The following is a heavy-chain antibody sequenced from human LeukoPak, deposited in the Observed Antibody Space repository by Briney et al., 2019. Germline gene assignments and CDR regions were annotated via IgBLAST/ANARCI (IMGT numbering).Heavy chain of an antibody. CDR2: ISFDGSNT. J-gene: IGHJ5*02. Sequence: GGSLRLSCEASGFTLSTYAMHWVRQAPGKGLKWVAFISFDGSNTYYADSVKGRFTISRDTSKNTLHLQMNTLRPEDTAVYFCARDCTIFGVNWFDPWGQGTLVTVSS. V-gene: IGHV3-30*01. CDR1: GFTLSTYA. CDR3: ARDCTIFGVNWFDP. D-gene: IGHD3-3*01.